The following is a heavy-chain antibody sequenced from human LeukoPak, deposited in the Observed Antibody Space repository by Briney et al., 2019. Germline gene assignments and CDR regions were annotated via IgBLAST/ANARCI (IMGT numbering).Heavy chain of an antibody. CDR1: GFTSITFN. D-gene: IGHD3-9*01. Sequence: GGPLRLSFAASGFTSITFNMNGVRQAPGRGRRGASPFISVGDYIYYADSVKGRFTTSRDNAKNSLSLQLNSLRVEDTAVYYCARGHYDVLAASYKWTPDYWGQGTLVTVSS. V-gene: IGHV3-21*01. J-gene: IGHJ4*02. CDR2: FISVGDYI. CDR3: ARGHYDVLAASYKWTPDY.